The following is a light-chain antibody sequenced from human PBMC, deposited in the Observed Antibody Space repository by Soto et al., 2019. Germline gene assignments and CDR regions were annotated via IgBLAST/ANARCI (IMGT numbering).Light chain of an antibody. Sequence: IQMTQSPPSLSASVGDRVTITCQASHDIGNSLNWYQDKPGQAPKLVIYDAYNLETGVPSTFSGGGYGTHFTFTISSLRPENFGTYYCQKSDHHPLFGPGTKVD. J-gene: IGKJ3*01. CDR2: DAY. CDR3: QKSDHHPL. CDR1: HDIGNS. V-gene: IGKV1-33*01.